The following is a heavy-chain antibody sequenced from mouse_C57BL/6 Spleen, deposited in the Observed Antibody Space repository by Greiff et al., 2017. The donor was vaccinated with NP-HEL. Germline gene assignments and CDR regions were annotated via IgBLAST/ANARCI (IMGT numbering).Heavy chain of an antibody. CDR2: ISSGSSTI. Sequence: EVQRVESGGGLVKPGGSLKLSCAASGFTFSDYGMHWVRQAPEKGLEWVAYISSGSSTIYYADTVKGRFTISRDNAKNTLFLQMTSLRSEDTAMYYCARGIYYGNYEDYFDYWGQGTTLTVSS. CDR1: GFTFSDYG. D-gene: IGHD2-1*01. V-gene: IGHV5-17*01. J-gene: IGHJ2*01. CDR3: ARGIYYGNYEDYFDY.